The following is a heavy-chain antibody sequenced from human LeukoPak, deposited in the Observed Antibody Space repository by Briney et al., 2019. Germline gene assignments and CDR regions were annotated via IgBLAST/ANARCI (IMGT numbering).Heavy chain of an antibody. CDR2: IYSGGAT. CDR1: GFTFSSYS. D-gene: IGHD3-9*01. J-gene: IGHJ4*02. V-gene: IGHV3-66*04. CDR3: ARLHYDVLTGPFDY. Sequence: GGSLRLSCAASGFTFSSYSMNWVRQAPGKGLEWVSIIYSGGATFYADSVKGRFTISRENSKNTLWLQMNSLRAEDTAVYYCARLHYDVLTGPFDYWGQGTLVTVSS.